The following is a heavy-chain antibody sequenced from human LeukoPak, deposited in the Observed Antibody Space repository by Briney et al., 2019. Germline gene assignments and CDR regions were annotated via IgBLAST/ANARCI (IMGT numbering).Heavy chain of an antibody. Sequence: SETLSLTCAVYGGSFSGYCWSWIRQPPGKGLEWIGEINHSGSTNYNPSLKSRVTISVDTSKNQFSLKLSSVTAADTAVYYCARLGIRTHYYYMDVWGKGTTVTISS. V-gene: IGHV4-34*01. J-gene: IGHJ6*03. D-gene: IGHD2-2*01. CDR3: ARLGIRTHYYYMDV. CDR1: GGSFSGYC. CDR2: INHSGST.